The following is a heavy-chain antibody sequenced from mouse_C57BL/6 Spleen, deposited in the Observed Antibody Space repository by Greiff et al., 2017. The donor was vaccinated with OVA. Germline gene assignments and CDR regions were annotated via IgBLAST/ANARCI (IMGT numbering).Heavy chain of an antibody. Sequence: QVQLKQPGAELVRPGSSVKLSCKASGYTFTSYWMHWVKQRPIQGLEWIGNIDPSDSETYYNQKFKDKATLTVDKSSSTAYMQLSSLTSEDSAVYYCARSDGYWAYWGQGTLVTVSA. J-gene: IGHJ3*01. CDR2: IDPSDSET. D-gene: IGHD2-3*01. CDR3: ARSDGYWAY. V-gene: IGHV1-52*01. CDR1: GYTFTSYW.